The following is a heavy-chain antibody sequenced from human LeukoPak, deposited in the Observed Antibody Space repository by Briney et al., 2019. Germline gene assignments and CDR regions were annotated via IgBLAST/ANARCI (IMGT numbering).Heavy chain of an antibody. V-gene: IGHV4-59*01. CDR3: ARDFGGWPDY. CDR2: IYYSGST. J-gene: IGHJ4*02. CDR1: GGSISSYY. D-gene: IGHD6-19*01. Sequence: SETLSLTCTVSGGSISSYYWSWIRQPPGKGLEWIGYIYYSGSTNYNPSLKSRVTISVDTSKNQFSLKLSSVTAAGTAVYYWARDFGGWPDYWGQETLVTVSS.